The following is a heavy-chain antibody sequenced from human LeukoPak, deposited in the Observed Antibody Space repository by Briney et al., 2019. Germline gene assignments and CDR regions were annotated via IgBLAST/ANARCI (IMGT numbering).Heavy chain of an antibody. CDR1: GFTFSSYA. CDR3: AKQVGAAAGYYFDS. CDR2: LSSSGASV. J-gene: IGHJ4*02. V-gene: IGHV3-23*01. D-gene: IGHD6-13*01. Sequence: GGSLRLSCAASGFTFSSYAMNWVRQAPGKGLEWVSTLSSSGASVFYADSVKGRFTISRDNSKGTLYLEMNTLRAEDTAMYHCAKQVGAAAGYYFDSWGQGTLVTVSS.